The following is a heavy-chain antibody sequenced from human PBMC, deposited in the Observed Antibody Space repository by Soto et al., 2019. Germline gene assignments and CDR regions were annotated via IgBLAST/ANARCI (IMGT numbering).Heavy chain of an antibody. J-gene: IGHJ4*02. Sequence: EVQLLESGGDLVQPGGSLRLSCAASGFTFSTYAMSWVRQAPGKGLDWVSTINTNGDTAYYSASVKGRFTISRDNSKETLFLQMNSLRAEDTAFYFCVLTARFTGSYWGQGTLVTVSS. CDR1: GFTFSTYA. CDR3: VLTARFTGSY. V-gene: IGHV3-23*01. D-gene: IGHD1-26*01. CDR2: INTNGDTA.